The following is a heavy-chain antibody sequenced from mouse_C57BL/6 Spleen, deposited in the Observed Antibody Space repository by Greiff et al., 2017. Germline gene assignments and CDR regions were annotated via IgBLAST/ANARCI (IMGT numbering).Heavy chain of an antibody. V-gene: IGHV1-82*01. D-gene: IGHD1-1*01. J-gene: IGHJ4*01. Sequence: VHLVESGPELVKPGASVKISCKASGYAFSSSWMNWVKQRPGKGLEWIGRIYPGDGDTNYNGKFKGKATLTADKSSSTAYMQLSSLTSEDSAVYFCARDLYYYGSYYYAMDYWGQGTSVTVSS. CDR2: IYPGDGDT. CDR1: GYAFSSSW. CDR3: ARDLYYYGSYYYAMDY.